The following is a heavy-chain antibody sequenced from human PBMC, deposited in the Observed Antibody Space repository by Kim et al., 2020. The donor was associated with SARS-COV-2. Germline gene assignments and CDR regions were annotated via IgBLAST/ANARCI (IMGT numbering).Heavy chain of an antibody. CDR2: ISSSGSTI. Sequence: GGSLRLSCAASGFTFSSYEMNWVRQAPGKGLEWVSYISSSGSTIYYADSVKGRFTISRDNAKNSLYLQMNSLRAEDTAVYYCARQRSIAAAGRVYYYGMDVWGQGTTVTVSS. J-gene: IGHJ6*02. V-gene: IGHV3-48*03. CDR3: ARQRSIAAAGRVYYYGMDV. D-gene: IGHD6-13*01. CDR1: GFTFSSYE.